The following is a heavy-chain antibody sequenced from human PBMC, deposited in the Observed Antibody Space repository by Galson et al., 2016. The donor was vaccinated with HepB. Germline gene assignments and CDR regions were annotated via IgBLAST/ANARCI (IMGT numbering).Heavy chain of an antibody. J-gene: IGHJ4*02. CDR3: FTSQGY. CDR2: INPDGNEK. CDR1: GLKFSTYW. D-gene: IGHD3-10*01. V-gene: IGHV3-7*03. Sequence: SLRLSCAVSGLKFSTYWMTWVHQAPGKGLEWVATINPDGNEKDYVDSVKGRFTMSRDNAKDSLHLQMKSRIAEDTGVYYRFTSQGYWGQGTLGTVSS.